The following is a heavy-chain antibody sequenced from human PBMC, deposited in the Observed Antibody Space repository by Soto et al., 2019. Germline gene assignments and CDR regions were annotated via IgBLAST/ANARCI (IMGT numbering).Heavy chain of an antibody. Sequence: SETLSLTCTVSGGSISSYYWSWIRQPPGKGLEWIGYIYYSGSTNYNPSLKSRVTISVDTSKNQFSLKLSSVTAADTAVYYCERDTLGPSDWFDPWGQGTLVTVSS. CDR1: GGSISSYY. V-gene: IGHV4-59*01. D-gene: IGHD7-27*01. CDR2: IYYSGST. CDR3: ERDTLGPSDWFDP. J-gene: IGHJ5*02.